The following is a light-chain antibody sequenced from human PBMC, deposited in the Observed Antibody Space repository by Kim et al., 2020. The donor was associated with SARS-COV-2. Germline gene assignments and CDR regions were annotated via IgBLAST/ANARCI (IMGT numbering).Light chain of an antibody. V-gene: IGLV2-14*03. CDR1: TSDIGAYNY. Sequence: SGTGTTSDIGAYNYVSWYQQHPGKAPKLMIYDVSNRPSGVSNRFSGSKSGNTASLTISGLRAEDEADYYCSSYTGSNTLGVFGTGTKVTVL. CDR2: DVS. CDR3: SSYTGSNTLGV. J-gene: IGLJ1*01.